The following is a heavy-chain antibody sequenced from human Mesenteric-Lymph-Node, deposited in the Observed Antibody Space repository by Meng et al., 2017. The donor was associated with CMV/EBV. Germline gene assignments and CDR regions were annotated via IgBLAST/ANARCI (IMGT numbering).Heavy chain of an antibody. J-gene: IGHJ6*02. CDR2: IYYSGST. CDR1: GGSISTYY. CDR3: ARRPTYYYYYYGMDV. Sequence: SETLSLTCTVSGGSISTYYWSWIRQPPGKGLEWIGFIYYSGSTNYNPSLKSRVTISVDTSKNQFSLKLSSVTAADTAVYYCARRPTYYYYYYGMDVWGQGTTVTVSS. V-gene: IGHV4-59*12.